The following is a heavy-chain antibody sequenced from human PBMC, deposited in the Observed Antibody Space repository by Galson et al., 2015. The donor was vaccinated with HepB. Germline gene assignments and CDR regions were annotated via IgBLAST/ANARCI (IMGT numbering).Heavy chain of an antibody. J-gene: IGHJ6*02. CDR2: ISGSGGST. V-gene: IGHV3-23*01. CDR3: AKDSKSTVTTAYYYYGMDV. Sequence: SLRLSCAASGFTFSSYAMSWVRQAPGKGLEWVSAISGSGGSTYYADSVKGRFTISRDNSKNTLYLQMNSLRAEDTAVYYCAKDSKSTVTTAYYYYGMDVWGQGTTVTVSS. CDR1: GFTFSSYA. D-gene: IGHD4-17*01.